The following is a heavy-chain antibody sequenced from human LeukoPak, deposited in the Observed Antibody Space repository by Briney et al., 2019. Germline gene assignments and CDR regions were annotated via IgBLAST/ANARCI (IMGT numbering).Heavy chain of an antibody. D-gene: IGHD3-22*01. Sequence: PSQTLSLTCTVSGDSISSGDYYWSWIRQPAGKGLEWIGRISSSGSTNYNPSLKSRVTISVDTSKNQFSLKLSSVTAADTAVYFCARGPYSYDSSGAFDIWGQGTMVAVSS. CDR3: ARGPYSYDSSGAFDI. J-gene: IGHJ3*02. CDR1: GDSISSGDYY. CDR2: ISSSGST. V-gene: IGHV4-61*02.